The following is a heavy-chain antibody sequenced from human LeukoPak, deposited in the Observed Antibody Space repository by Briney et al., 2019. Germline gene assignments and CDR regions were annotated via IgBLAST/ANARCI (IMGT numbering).Heavy chain of an antibody. Sequence: GGSLRLSCAASGFTVSSNYMSWVRQAPGKGLEWVSVIYSGGSTYYADSVKGRFTISRDNSKNTLYLQMNSLRAEDTAVYYCARDLTRAPDRYYYYYGMDVWGQGTTVTVSS. V-gene: IGHV3-66*01. D-gene: IGHD1-14*01. CDR3: ARDLTRAPDRYYYYYGMDV. J-gene: IGHJ6*02. CDR1: GFTVSSNY. CDR2: IYSGGST.